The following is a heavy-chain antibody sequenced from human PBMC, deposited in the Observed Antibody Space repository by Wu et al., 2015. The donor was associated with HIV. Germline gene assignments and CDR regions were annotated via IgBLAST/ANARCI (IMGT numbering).Heavy chain of an antibody. D-gene: IGHD3-22*01. Sequence: QVQLVQSGPEVKKPGASVKVSCKTSTYTFTNYGLSWVRQAPGQGLEWMGWISALTGNTNSAQKFRGRVTLTKDTSTSTAYMELRSLKSDDTAVYYCARPSITXIVVLYNMSFDIVGTKG. CDR1: TYTFTNYG. CDR2: ISALTGNT. J-gene: IGHJ3*02. CDR3: ARPSITXIVVLYNMSFDI. V-gene: IGHV1-18*01.